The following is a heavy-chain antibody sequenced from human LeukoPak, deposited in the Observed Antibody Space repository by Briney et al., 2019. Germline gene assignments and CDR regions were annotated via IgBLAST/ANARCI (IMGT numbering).Heavy chain of an antibody. Sequence: GGSLRLSCAASGFTFDDYAMHWVRQAPGKGLEWVSLISWDGGSTYYADSVKGRFTISRDNSKNSLYLQMNSLRAEDTALYYCAKDIVLDYYDSSGYFDYWGQGTLVTVSS. J-gene: IGHJ4*02. D-gene: IGHD3-22*01. V-gene: IGHV3-43D*03. CDR3: AKDIVLDYYDSSGYFDY. CDR1: GFTFDDYA. CDR2: ISWDGGST.